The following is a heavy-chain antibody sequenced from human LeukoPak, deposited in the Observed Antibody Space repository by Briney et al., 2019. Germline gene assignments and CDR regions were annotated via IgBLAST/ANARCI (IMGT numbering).Heavy chain of an antibody. CDR3: AREFRRWLQLDWFDP. D-gene: IGHD5-24*01. J-gene: IGHJ5*02. Sequence: ASVKVSCKASGYTFTGYYMHWVRQAPGQGLEWMGWINPNSGGTNYAQKFQGRVTMTRDTSISTAYMELSRLRSDDTAVYYCAREFRRWLQLDWFDPWGQGTLVTVSS. CDR1: GYTFTGYY. CDR2: INPNSGGT. V-gene: IGHV1-2*02.